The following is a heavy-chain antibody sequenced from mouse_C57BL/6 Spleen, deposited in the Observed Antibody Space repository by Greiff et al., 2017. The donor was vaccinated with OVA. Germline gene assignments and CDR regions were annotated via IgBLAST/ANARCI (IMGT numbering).Heavy chain of an antibody. J-gene: IGHJ2*01. D-gene: IGHD2-3*01. Sequence: EVMLVESGGGLVKPGGSLKLSCEATGYTFTGYAMSWVRQTPENRLEWVGTIIDGGGYTYYHDNLKGRFTFSRDNANNTLYLQMSHLKSEDTAMYYCARGVDGYCPSWFAYWGQGTTLTVSS. CDR3: ARGVDGYCPSWFAY. CDR2: IIDGGGYT. CDR1: GYTFTGYA. V-gene: IGHV5-4*03.